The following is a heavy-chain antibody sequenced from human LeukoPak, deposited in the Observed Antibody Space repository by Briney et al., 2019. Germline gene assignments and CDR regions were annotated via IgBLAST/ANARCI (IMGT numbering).Heavy chain of an antibody. V-gene: IGHV1-24*01. CDR1: GYTLTELS. CDR3: ATLGIAAAGTFDY. CDR2: FDPEDGET. Sequence: ASVKVSCKVSGYTLTELSMHWVRQAPGKGLEWMGGFDPEDGETIYAQKFQGRVTMTEDTSTETAYMELSSLRSEDTAVYYCATLGIAAAGTFDYWGQGTLVTVSS. J-gene: IGHJ4*02. D-gene: IGHD6-13*01.